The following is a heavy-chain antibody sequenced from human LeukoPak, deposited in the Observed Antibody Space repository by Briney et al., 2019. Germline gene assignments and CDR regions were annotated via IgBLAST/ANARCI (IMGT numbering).Heavy chain of an antibody. CDR3: ARDRTSGSSSGH. V-gene: IGHV3-48*03. CDR1: GFTFSSYE. CDR2: ISSSGSTI. Sequence: GGSLRLSCAASGFTFSSYEMNWVRQAPGKGVEWVSYISSSGSTIYYADSVKGRFTISRDNAKNSLYLLMNSLRAEDTAVYYCARDRTSGSSSGHWGQGTLVTVSS. D-gene: IGHD6-13*01. J-gene: IGHJ4*02.